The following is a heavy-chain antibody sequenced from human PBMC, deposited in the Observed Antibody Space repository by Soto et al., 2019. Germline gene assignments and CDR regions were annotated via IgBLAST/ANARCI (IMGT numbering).Heavy chain of an antibody. Sequence: GGSLRLSCAALTGYAMSWVRRGPGKGLEWISTISPTGNTHYADSVEGRFTISRDDSKNTFYLQMNNLRADDTGVYYCAKDPSTGHADLWGQGTLVTVSS. D-gene: IGHD3-9*01. J-gene: IGHJ5*02. CDR1: TGYA. CDR3: AKDPSTGHADL. V-gene: IGHV3-23*01. CDR2: ISPTGNT.